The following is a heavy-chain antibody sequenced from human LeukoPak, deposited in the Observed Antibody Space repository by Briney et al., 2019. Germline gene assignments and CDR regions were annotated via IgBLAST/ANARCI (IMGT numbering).Heavy chain of an antibody. CDR3: AREGYYGSGSPPSLYFDY. Sequence: QSGGSLRLSCAASGFTFRNYVIHWVRQAPGKGLEWVAVTSSDLNVKLYADSVKGRFTISRDNSRSTLYLQMNSLRLEDTAIYYCAREGYYGSGSPPSLYFDYWGQGTLVTDSS. CDR1: GFTFRNYV. V-gene: IGHV3-30-3*01. D-gene: IGHD3-10*01. CDR2: TSSDLNVK. J-gene: IGHJ4*02.